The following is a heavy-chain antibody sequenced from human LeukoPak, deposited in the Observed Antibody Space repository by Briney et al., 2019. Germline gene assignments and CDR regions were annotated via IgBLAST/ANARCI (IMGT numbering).Heavy chain of an antibody. J-gene: IGHJ4*02. CDR3: VKDQSASYLDC. CDR2: ISYDGSNK. Sequence: GGSLRLSCAASGFTFSSYGMHWVRQAPGKGLEWVAVISYDGSNKYYSDSVKGRVTISRDNSKNTLYLQMTSLTAEDTAVYYCVKDQSASYLDCWGQGTLVTVSS. CDR1: GFTFSSYG. V-gene: IGHV3-30*18. D-gene: IGHD2-21*01.